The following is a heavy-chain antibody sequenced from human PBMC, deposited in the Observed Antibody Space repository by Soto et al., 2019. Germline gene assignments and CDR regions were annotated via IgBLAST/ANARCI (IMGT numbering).Heavy chain of an antibody. V-gene: IGHV1-2*04. CDR2: INPNSGGT. CDR1: GYTFTGYY. D-gene: IGHD5-12*01. J-gene: IGHJ4*02. CDR3: AREGGYDSPHGC. Sequence: ASVKVSCKASGYTFTGYYIHWVRQAPGQGLEWMGWINPNSGGTNYAQRFQGWVTISIDASKNQFSLKLNSVTAADTAVYYCAREGGYDSPHGCWGQGTLVTVSS.